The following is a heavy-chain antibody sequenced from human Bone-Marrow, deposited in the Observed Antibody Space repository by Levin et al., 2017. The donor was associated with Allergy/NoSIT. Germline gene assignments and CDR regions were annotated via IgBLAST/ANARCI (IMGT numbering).Heavy chain of an antibody. Sequence: GSLRLSCTVSGGSVFSYYWSWIRQPPGKGLEWIGYIYYNGSTTYNPSLKSRVIISLDTSKNQLSLKLSSVTAADTAVYYCARVRDGYDYLTDYWGRGTLVTVSS. V-gene: IGHV4-59*02. J-gene: IGHJ4*02. CDR1: GGSVFSYY. CDR2: IYYNGST. CDR3: ARVRDGYDYLTDY. D-gene: IGHD5-24*01.